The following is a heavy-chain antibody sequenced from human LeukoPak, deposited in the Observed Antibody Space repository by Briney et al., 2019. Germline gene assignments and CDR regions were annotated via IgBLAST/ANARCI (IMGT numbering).Heavy chain of an antibody. CDR1: GGSFSGYY. J-gene: IGHJ4*02. D-gene: IGHD6-13*01. V-gene: IGHV4-34*01. CDR2: INHSGST. Sequence: SETLSLTCAVYGGSFSGYYWSWIRQPPVKELEWIGEINHSGSTNYNPSLKSRVTISVDTSKNQFSLKLSSVTAADTAVYYCARGSRFYSSSWYRVVFYFDYWGQGTLVTVSS. CDR3: ARGSRFYSSSWYRVVFYFDY.